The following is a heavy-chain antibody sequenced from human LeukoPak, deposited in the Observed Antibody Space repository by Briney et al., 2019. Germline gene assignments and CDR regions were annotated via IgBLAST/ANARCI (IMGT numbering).Heavy chain of an antibody. J-gene: IGHJ4*02. D-gene: IGHD3-22*01. CDR2: IRYDGSNK. Sequence: GGSLRLSCAASGFTFSSYGMHWVRQAPGKGLKWVAFIRYDGSNKYYADSVKGRFTISRDNSKNTLYLQMNSLRAEDTAVYYCAKDPGAGYYDSSGYGPLDYWGQGTLVTVSS. V-gene: IGHV3-30*02. CDR1: GFTFSSYG. CDR3: AKDPGAGYYDSSGYGPLDY.